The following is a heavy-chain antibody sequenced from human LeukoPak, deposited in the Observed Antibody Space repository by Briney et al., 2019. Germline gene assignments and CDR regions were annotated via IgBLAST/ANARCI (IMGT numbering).Heavy chain of an antibody. V-gene: IGHV3-74*01. CDR1: GFTSSSYW. D-gene: IGHD6-13*01. CDR2: INSDGSST. J-gene: IGHJ4*02. Sequence: GGSLTLSCALSGFTSSSYWMHWVRQVPGKGLVWVSRINSDGSSTSYADSVKGRFTISRDNAKNTLYLQMNSLRAEDTAVYYCGGHSSLLRYYFDYWGQGTLVTVSS. CDR3: GGHSSLLRYYFDY.